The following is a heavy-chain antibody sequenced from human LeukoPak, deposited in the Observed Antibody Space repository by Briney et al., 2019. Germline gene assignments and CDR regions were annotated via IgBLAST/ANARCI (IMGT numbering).Heavy chain of an antibody. CDR2: INHSGST. CDR1: GGSFSGYY. D-gene: IGHD1-26*01. V-gene: IGHV4-34*01. CDR3: ARDPEGDGGATFDY. J-gene: IGHJ4*02. Sequence: SETLSLTCAVYGGSFSGYYWSWIRQPPGKGLEWIGEINHSGSTNYNPSLKSRVTISVDTSKNQFSLKLSSVTAADTAVYYCARDPEGDGGATFDYWGQGTLVTVSS.